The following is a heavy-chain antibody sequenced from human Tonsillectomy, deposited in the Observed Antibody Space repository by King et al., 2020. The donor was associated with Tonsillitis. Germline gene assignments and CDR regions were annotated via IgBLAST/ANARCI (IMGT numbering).Heavy chain of an antibody. CDR1: GGSISRYS. J-gene: IGHJ4*02. V-gene: IGHV4-59*08. Sequence: VQLQESGPGLVKPSETLSLTCTVSGGSISRYSWSWIRQPPGKGLEWIGYIYYSGSTNYNPSLKSRVTISVDTSTNQFALKLSSVTAADTAVYYCARHGYVSSGYYYAFFDYWGQGTPVIVSS. CDR3: ARHGYVSSGYYYAFFDY. CDR2: IYYSGST. D-gene: IGHD3-22*01.